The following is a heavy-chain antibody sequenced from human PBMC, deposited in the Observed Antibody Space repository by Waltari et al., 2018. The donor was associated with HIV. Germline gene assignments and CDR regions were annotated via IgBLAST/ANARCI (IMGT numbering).Heavy chain of an antibody. CDR3: AREVSGSPYFFNY. J-gene: IGHJ4*02. D-gene: IGHD2-21*01. CDR1: GFPFASFS. V-gene: IGHV3-7*03. CDR2: ISKDSNKK. Sequence: EVQLVESGGGLVQPGGSRRLSCVTSGFPFASFSMSWVRQAPGKGLEWVANISKDSNKKNYVDSVKGRFIISRDNAGDPLFLDMTDLRGEDTGLYYCAREVSGSPYFFNYWGQGAMLIVSS.